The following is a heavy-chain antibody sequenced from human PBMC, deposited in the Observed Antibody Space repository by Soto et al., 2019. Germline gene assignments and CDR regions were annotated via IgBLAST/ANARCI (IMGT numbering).Heavy chain of an antibody. V-gene: IGHV6-1*01. Sequence: SQTLSLTCVISGDSVSNNNAAWNWIRQTPSRGLEWLGRTYYRSKWHNDYAVSVRSRITINPDTSKNQFSLQLTSATPEDTAVYFCASGFSLDSWGQGTLVTVSS. CDR1: GDSVSNNNAA. CDR2: TYYRSKWHN. D-gene: IGHD5-18*01. J-gene: IGHJ5*01. CDR3: ASGFSLDS.